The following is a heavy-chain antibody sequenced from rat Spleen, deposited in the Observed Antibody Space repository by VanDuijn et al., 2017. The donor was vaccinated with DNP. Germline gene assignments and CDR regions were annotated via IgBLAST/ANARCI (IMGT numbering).Heavy chain of an antibody. CDR1: GFTFSDYA. CDR2: ILYDGSNS. V-gene: IGHV5S10*01. J-gene: IGHJ3*01. Sequence: EVQLVESGGGLVQPGNSLKVSCAASGFTFSDYAMAWVRQSPGKGLEWVAAILYDGSNSYYGESVKGRFTISRDNAKSTLYLQMDRLRSEDTATYYCVTHPSWFGYWGQGTLVTVSS. CDR3: VTHPSWFGY.